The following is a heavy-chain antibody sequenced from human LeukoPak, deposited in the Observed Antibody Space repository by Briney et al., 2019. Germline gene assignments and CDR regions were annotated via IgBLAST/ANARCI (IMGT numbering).Heavy chain of an antibody. V-gene: IGHV3-7*03. CDR2: INHNGSVN. Sequence: GGSLRLSCAASGFTFSSYWMNWARQAPGKGLEWVASINHNGSVNYYVDSVKGRFTISRDNAKNSLYLQMSNLRAEDTAVYFCARGGGLDVWGQGATVTVSS. CDR3: ARGGGLDV. J-gene: IGHJ6*02. CDR1: GFTFSSYW. D-gene: IGHD3-16*01.